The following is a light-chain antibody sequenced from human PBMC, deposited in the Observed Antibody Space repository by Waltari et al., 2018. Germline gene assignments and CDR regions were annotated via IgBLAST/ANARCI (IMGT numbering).Light chain of an antibody. CDR2: AAS. J-gene: IGKJ1*01. CDR1: HGVSTY. V-gene: IGKV1-8*01. Sequence: AIRMTQSPSSLSASTGDRVTITCRASHGVSTYLAWYQQKPGKAPKLLIYAASTLQRGVPSRFSGSGSGTDFTLSISCLQSEDFATYYCQQYYDYLRTFGQGTKVEIK. CDR3: QQYYDYLRT.